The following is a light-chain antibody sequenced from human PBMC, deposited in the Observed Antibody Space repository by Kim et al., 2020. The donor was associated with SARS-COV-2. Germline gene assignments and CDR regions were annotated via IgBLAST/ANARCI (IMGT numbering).Light chain of an antibody. V-gene: IGKV1-27*01. CDR2: AAS. Sequence: AAGGDRVTITCRASQGISNYLAWWQQKPGKVPRLLIYAASTLQSGVPSRFSGSGSGTDFSLTISSLQPEDFATYYCQKYSSAPFTFGPGTKVDIK. CDR1: QGISNY. CDR3: QKYSSAPFT. J-gene: IGKJ3*01.